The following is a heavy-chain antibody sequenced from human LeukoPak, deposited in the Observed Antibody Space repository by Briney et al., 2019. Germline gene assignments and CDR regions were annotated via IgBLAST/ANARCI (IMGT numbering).Heavy chain of an antibody. D-gene: IGHD3-22*01. CDR1: GGSISSYY. V-gene: IGHV4-59*01. CDR3: ARQLRYYYDSSGYYFDY. Sequence: PSETLSLTCTVSGGSISSYYWSWIRQPPGKGLEWIGYIYYSGSTNYNPSLKSRVTISVDTSKNQFSLKLSSVTAADTAVYYCARQLRYYYDSSGYYFDYWGQGTLVTVSS. CDR2: IYYSGST. J-gene: IGHJ4*02.